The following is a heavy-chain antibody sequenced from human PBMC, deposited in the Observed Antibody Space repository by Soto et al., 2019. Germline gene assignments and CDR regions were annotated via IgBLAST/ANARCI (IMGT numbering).Heavy chain of an antibody. Sequence: QVQLVQSGAEVKKPGSSVKVSCKASGGTFSSYAISWVRQAPGQGLEWMGGIIPIFGTANYAQKFQGRVTITADESTGTAYMELSSLRSEDTAVYYCASWQSGGGYYYDSSGYHAYYFDYWGQGTLVTVSS. V-gene: IGHV1-69*01. CDR1: GGTFSSYA. D-gene: IGHD3-22*01. CDR3: ASWQSGGGYYYDSSGYHAYYFDY. J-gene: IGHJ4*02. CDR2: IIPIFGTA.